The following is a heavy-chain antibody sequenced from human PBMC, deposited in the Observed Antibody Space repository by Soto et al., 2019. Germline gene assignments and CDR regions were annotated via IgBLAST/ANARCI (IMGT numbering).Heavy chain of an antibody. J-gene: IGHJ6*01. CDR2: TNGYNGNA. D-gene: IGHD3-16*01. Sequence: QVQLVQSGAEVKKPGASVTVSCKASGYTFTTYGVSWVRQAPGQGLEWLGWTNGYNGNAKYAENLQGRVTMTTDTSTSTADMALRSLRSDDTAVYYCARRGDVPYYYYGMDVWGQGTTLTVSS. CDR1: GYTFTTYG. V-gene: IGHV1-18*01. CDR3: ARRGDVPYYYYGMDV.